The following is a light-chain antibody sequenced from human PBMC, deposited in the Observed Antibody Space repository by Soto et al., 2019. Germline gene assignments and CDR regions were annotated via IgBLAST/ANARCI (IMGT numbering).Light chain of an antibody. CDR3: SSYTTSSTYV. CDR1: SSDVGSSNG. V-gene: IGLV2-18*02. J-gene: IGLJ1*01. CDR2: DVS. Sequence: QSVLTQPPSVSGSPGQSVAIFCTGTSSDVGSSNGVSWYQQPPGTAPKLMIYDVSNRPSGVPDRFSGSKSGNTASLTISGLQAEDEADYHCSSYTTSSTYVFGTGTKVTVL.